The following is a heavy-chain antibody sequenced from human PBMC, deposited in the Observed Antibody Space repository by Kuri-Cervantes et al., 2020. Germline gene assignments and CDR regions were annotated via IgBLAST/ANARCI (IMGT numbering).Heavy chain of an antibody. V-gene: IGHV3-21*01. Sequence: GESLKISCAASGFTFSNYSMNWVRQSPGKGLEWVSSISSKSTYIYYADSVRGRFTISRDNSKNTLYLQMNSLRAEDTAVYYCASPARGNYFEYWGQGTLVTVSS. CDR3: ASPARGNYFEY. CDR2: ISSKSTYI. J-gene: IGHJ4*02. CDR1: GFTFSNYS. D-gene: IGHD3-16*01.